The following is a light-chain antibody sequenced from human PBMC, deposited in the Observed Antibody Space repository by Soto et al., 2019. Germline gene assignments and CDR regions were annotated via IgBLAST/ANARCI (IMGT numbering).Light chain of an antibody. CDR2: FNN. J-gene: IGLJ3*02. CDR1: SSDIGSNT. V-gene: IGLV1-44*01. Sequence: SVLTQPPSASGTPGQGVTISCSGSSSDIGSNTVNWYQHLPGTAPKLLIYFNNQRPSGVPDRFSGSKSGTSASLAISGLLSEDEAEYYCAAWDDSLDGPVFGGGTKVTVL. CDR3: AAWDDSLDGPV.